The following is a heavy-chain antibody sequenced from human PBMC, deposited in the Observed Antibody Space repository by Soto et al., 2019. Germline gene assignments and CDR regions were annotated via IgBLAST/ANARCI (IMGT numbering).Heavy chain of an antibody. D-gene: IGHD3-3*01. CDR1: GFSLSTSGAA. J-gene: IGHJ5*01. V-gene: IGHV2-5*02. CDR2: VYWDDDK. CDR3: ANRQRVTFFGLVTQTGVWFDS. Sequence: QITLKESGPTLVNPTQTLTLTCTFSGFSLSTSGAAVGWIRQPPGKALECLALVYWDDDKRYSPSIKNRDTITKDTYKNQVVLTLTNAEAVYTATYYCANRQRVTFFGLVTQTGVWFDSWGQGTLFTVPS.